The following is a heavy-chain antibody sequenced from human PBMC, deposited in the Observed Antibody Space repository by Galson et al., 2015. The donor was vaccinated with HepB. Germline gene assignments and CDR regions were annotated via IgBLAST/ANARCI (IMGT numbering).Heavy chain of an antibody. Sequence: SLRLSCAASGFTFTSYSMDWVRQAPGKGLEWVTVISSDGNNKYYAHSVRGRFTISRDNSKNTPYLQMDSLRAEDTAVYYCARAPPNLNTVYYYYSYSMDLWGQGTTVTVSS. CDR2: ISSDGNNK. J-gene: IGHJ6*02. V-gene: IGHV3-30*04. CDR1: GFTFTSYS. D-gene: IGHD2-2*02. CDR3: ARAPPNLNTVYYYYSYSMDL.